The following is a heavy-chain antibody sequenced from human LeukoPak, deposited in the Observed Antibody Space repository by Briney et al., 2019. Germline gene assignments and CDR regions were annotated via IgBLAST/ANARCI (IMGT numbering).Heavy chain of an antibody. V-gene: IGHV3-9*01. CDR1: GFTFDDYA. Sequence: SGGSLRLSCAASGFTFDDYAMHWVRHAPGKGLEWVSGISWNSGSIGYADSVKGRFTISRDNAKNSLYLQMNSLGAEDTALYYCAKDLIYGDYEAYAFDIWGQGTMVTVSS. CDR3: AKDLIYGDYEAYAFDI. J-gene: IGHJ3*02. D-gene: IGHD4-17*01. CDR2: ISWNSGSI.